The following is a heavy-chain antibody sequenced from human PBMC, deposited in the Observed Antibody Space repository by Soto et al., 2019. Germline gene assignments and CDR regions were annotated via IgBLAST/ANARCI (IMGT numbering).Heavy chain of an antibody. Sequence: SETLSLTCTVSGGSISSGDYYWSWIRQPPGKGLEWIGYIYYSGSTYYNPSLKSRVTISVDTSKNQFSLKLSSVTAADTAVYYCARGRRITMIEGAFDIWGQGTMVTVSS. CDR2: IYYSGST. CDR1: GGSISSGDYY. J-gene: IGHJ3*02. D-gene: IGHD3-22*01. CDR3: ARGRRITMIEGAFDI. V-gene: IGHV4-30-4*01.